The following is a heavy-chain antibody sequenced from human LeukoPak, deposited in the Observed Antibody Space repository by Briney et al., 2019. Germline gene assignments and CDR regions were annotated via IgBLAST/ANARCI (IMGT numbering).Heavy chain of an antibody. J-gene: IGHJ5*02. D-gene: IGHD1-7*01. CDR2: IIPVLGSA. CDR1: GGTFSTYA. V-gene: IGHV1-69*10. Sequence: SVKVSCKASGGTFSTYAISWVRQAPGQGLEWMGGIIPVLGSATYAQKFQGRVTITADKSTGTASMELSSLRSEDTAVYYCARDLGLELKNWFDPWGQGTLVTVSS. CDR3: ARDLGLELKNWFDP.